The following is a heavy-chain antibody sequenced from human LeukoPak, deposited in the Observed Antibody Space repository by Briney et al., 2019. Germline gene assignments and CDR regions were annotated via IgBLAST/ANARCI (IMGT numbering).Heavy chain of an antibody. D-gene: IGHD4-17*01. J-gene: IGHJ1*01. CDR3: GRDPNGNYVGAFEFQR. Sequence: GGSLRLSCAAYGFTINNYALTWVRQAPGRGLEWVSSISGASTYYAESVKGRFSISRDNYKNTVYLQMSSLRAEDTAVYYCGRDPNGNYVGAFEFQRWGQGTLVTVSS. CDR1: GFTINNYA. V-gene: IGHV3-23*01. CDR2: ISGAST.